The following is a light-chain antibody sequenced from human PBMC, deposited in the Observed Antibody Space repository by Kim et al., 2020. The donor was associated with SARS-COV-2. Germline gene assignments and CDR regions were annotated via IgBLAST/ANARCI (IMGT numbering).Light chain of an antibody. J-gene: IGLJ2*01. CDR3: NSRDSSGNHVV. V-gene: IGLV3-19*01. CDR2: GKN. Sequence: SSELTQDPAVSVALGQTVRITCQGDSLRGYYASWYQQKPGQAPVLVIYGKNNRPSGIPDRFSGSSSGNTASLTITGAQAEDEADYYCNSRDSSGNHVVFGGGTQLTVL. CDR1: SLRGYY.